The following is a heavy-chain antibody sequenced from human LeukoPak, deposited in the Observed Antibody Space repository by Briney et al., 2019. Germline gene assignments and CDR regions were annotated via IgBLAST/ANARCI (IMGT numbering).Heavy chain of an antibody. J-gene: IGHJ4*02. CDR2: INHSGST. V-gene: IGHV4-34*01. CDR3: ARGRLNGSGSCYNRWGYYFDY. Sequence: SETLSLTCAVYGGSFSGYYWSWIRQPPGKGLEWIGEINHSGSTNYNPSLKSRVTISVDTSKNQFSLKLSSVTAADTAVYYCARGRLNGSGSCYNRWGYYFDYWGQGTLVTVSS. D-gene: IGHD3-10*01. CDR1: GGSFSGYY.